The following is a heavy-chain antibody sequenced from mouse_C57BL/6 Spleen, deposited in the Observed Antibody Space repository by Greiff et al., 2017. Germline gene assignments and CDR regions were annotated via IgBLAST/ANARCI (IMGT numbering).Heavy chain of an antibody. CDR2: IHPTSGST. CDR3: ARNYRYCDV. CDR1: GYTFTSYW. V-gene: IGHV1-64*01. J-gene: IGHJ1*03. Sequence: QVQLQQPGAELVKPGASVKLSCKASGYTFTSYWMHWVKQRPGQGLEWIGMIHPTSGSTYYNEKFKSKATLTVDKSSSTAYMQLSSLTSEDSAVYYCARNYRYCDVWGTGTTVTVSS.